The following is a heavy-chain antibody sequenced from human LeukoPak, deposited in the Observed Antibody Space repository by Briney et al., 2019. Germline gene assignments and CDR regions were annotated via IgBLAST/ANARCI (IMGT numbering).Heavy chain of an antibody. V-gene: IGHV4-34*01. D-gene: IGHD6-13*01. CDR2: INHSGST. CDR3: ARQKRHSSSWYWFSWFDP. J-gene: IGHJ5*02. Sequence: PSETLSLTCAVYGGSFSGYYWSWIRQPPGKGLEWIGEINHSGSTNYNPSLKSRVTISVDTSKNQFSLKLSSVTAADTAVYYCARQKRHSSSWYWFSWFDPWGQGTLVTVSS. CDR1: GGSFSGYY.